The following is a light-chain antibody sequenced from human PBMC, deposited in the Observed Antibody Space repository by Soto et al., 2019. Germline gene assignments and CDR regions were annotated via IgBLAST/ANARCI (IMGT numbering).Light chain of an antibody. CDR3: QQCGSWRRT. CDR1: QSVSDSH. V-gene: IGKV3D-20*02. CDR2: DAS. Sequence: EIMITQSPAILSVSPGESATLSCRASQSVSDSHLAWYQQTPGQTPRLLIYDASSRATGIPDRFRGSGSGTDFTLTISRLEAEDFAVYYCQQCGSWRRTFGQGTKVDIK. J-gene: IGKJ1*01.